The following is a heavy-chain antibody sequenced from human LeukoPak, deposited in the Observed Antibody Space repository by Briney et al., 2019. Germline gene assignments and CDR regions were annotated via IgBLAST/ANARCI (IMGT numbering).Heavy chain of an antibody. D-gene: IGHD6-19*01. CDR1: GYSISSGYY. CDR3: ARDRGSSGWFDFDY. Sequence: SETLSLTCAVSGYSISSGYYWGWIRQPPGRGLEWIGSVYHSGTTHYNPSLKSRVTISEDTSRNQFSLKLSPVTAADTAVYYCARDRGSSGWFDFDYWGQGTLVTVSS. V-gene: IGHV4-38-2*02. J-gene: IGHJ4*02. CDR2: VYHSGTT.